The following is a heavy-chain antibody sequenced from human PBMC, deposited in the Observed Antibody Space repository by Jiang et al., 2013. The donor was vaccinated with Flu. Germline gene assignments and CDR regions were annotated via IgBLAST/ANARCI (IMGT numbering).Heavy chain of an antibody. V-gene: IGHV1-46*01. J-gene: IGHJ4*02. CDR2: INPDGGST. CDR1: GYTFTSFH. CDR3: ARDGGVNTGRHYFDF. Sequence: CKASGYTFTSFHIHWVRQAPGQGLEWMGVINPDGGSTIYAQKFQGRVTMARDTSASTVCMDLSSLRSEDTALYYCARDGGVNTGRHYFDFWGQGTLVTVSS. D-gene: IGHD3-3*01.